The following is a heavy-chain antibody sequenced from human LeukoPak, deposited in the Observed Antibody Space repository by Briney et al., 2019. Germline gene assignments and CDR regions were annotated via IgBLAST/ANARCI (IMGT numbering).Heavy chain of an antibody. V-gene: IGHV4-59*01. Sequence: SETLSLACTVSGGSISSYYWSWIRQPPGKGLEWIGYIYYSGGTNYNPSLKSRVTISIDTSKNQFSLRLTSVTAADTAVYYCARVVGDGYSEYWGQGTLVTVSS. D-gene: IGHD5-24*01. CDR2: IYYSGGT. CDR3: ARVVGDGYSEY. J-gene: IGHJ4*02. CDR1: GGSISSYY.